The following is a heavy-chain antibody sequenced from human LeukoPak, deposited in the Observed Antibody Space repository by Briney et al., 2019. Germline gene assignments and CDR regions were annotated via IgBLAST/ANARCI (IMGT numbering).Heavy chain of an antibody. V-gene: IGHV4-61*02. CDR3: ARVKVIAARRWFDP. CDR1: GGSISSGSYY. CDR2: IYTSGGT. J-gene: IGHJ5*02. Sequence: SQTLSLTCTVSGGSISSGSYYWSWIRQPAGKGLEWIGRIYTSGGTNYNPSLKSRVTISVDTSKNQFSLKLSSATAADTAVYYCARVKVIAARRWFDPWGQGTLVTVSS. D-gene: IGHD6-6*01.